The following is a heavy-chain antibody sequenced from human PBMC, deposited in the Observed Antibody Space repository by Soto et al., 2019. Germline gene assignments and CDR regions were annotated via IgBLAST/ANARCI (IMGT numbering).Heavy chain of an antibody. CDR1: GGTFSSYP. CDR2: IIPIFGTA. Sequence: AASLKLSCKASGGTFSSYPISCVRQAPGQGLEWMGGIIPIFGTANYAQKFQGRVTITADESTSTAYMELSSLGSEDTAVYFCVCEGSAGGGVIQTGFDPWGQGTLVTVSS. J-gene: IGHJ5*02. V-gene: IGHV1-69*13. CDR3: VCEGSAGGGVIQTGFDP. D-gene: IGHD3-3*01.